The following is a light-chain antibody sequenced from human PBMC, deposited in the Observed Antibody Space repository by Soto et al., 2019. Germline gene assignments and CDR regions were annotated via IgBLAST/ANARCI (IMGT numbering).Light chain of an antibody. V-gene: IGKV4-1*01. CDR1: QSVLFTSNNKNF. J-gene: IGKJ1*01. CDR2: WAS. CDR3: QQFYAAPPT. Sequence: SLAVSLGERAVITCQSSQSVLFTSNNKNFLAWYQQKAGQPPKLLINWASTRESGVPERFSGSGSGTDFTLTISSLQAEDVAVYFCQQFYAAPPTFGQGTKVEIK.